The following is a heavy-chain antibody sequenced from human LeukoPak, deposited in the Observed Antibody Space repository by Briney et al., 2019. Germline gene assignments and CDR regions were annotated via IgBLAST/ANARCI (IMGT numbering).Heavy chain of an antibody. V-gene: IGHV4-34*01. CDR2: INHSGSI. D-gene: IGHD1-26*01. J-gene: IGHJ4*02. CDR1: GGSFSGYY. Sequence: SETLSLACTVYGGSFSGYYWSWIRQPPGRGLEWIGEINHSGSINYNPSLKSRVTISVDTSKNQFSLKLSSVTAADTAVYYCARARSGKWGFDYWGQGTLVTVSS. CDR3: ARARSGKWGFDY.